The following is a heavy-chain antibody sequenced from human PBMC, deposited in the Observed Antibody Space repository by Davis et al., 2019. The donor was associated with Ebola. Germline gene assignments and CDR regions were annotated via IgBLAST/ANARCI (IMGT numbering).Heavy chain of an antibody. Sequence: PGGSLRLSCAASGLTFSSYWMSWVRQAPGKGLEWVANIKQDGSEKYYVDSVEGRFTISKDNAKNSLYLQMNSLRAEDTAVYYCARASSAIGFDYWGQGTLVTVSS. J-gene: IGHJ4*02. CDR3: ARASSAIGFDY. D-gene: IGHD2-21*01. V-gene: IGHV3-7*03. CDR2: IKQDGSEK. CDR1: GLTFSSYW.